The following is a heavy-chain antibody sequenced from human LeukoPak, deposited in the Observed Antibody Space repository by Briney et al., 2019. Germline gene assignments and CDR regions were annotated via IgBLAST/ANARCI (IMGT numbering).Heavy chain of an antibody. J-gene: IGHJ4*02. Sequence: SETLSLTCTVSGVSISSGGYYWRWIRQPLGKGLEWIGRIYTSGTTDYHPSLRTRVTISVDASRNQFSLNLSSVTAADTAVYYCAREGPELMSSYWGQGTLVTVSS. CDR2: IYTSGTT. D-gene: IGHD3-10*01. CDR3: AREGPELMSSY. CDR1: GVSISSGGYY. V-gene: IGHV4-61*02.